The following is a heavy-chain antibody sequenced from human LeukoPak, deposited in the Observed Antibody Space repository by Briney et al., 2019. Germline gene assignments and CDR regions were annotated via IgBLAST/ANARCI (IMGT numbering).Heavy chain of an antibody. J-gene: IGHJ6*03. V-gene: IGHV4-59*01. Sequence: KASETLSLTCTVSGGSISSYYWSWIRQPPGKGLEWIGYIYYSGSTNYNPSLKSRVTISVDTSTKQFSLRLSSVTAADTAVYYCARLYQQSKWKYYYYYMDVWGKGTAVTVSS. D-gene: IGHD1-1*01. CDR1: GGSISSYY. CDR2: IYYSGST. CDR3: ARLYQQSKWKYYYYYMDV.